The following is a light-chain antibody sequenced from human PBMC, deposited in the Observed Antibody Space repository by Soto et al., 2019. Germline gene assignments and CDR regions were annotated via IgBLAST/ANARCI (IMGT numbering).Light chain of an antibody. Sequence: EVVLTQSPVTLSLSPGERATLSCRASQGFSTAYLAWYQQKPGQAPRPLIYGASSRATGIPDRFSGSGSGTDFTLTISRLEPEDFAVYYCQQYDTSIWAYTFGQGTKLEIK. CDR1: QGFSTAY. J-gene: IGKJ2*01. CDR2: GAS. V-gene: IGKV3-20*01. CDR3: QQYDTSIWAYT.